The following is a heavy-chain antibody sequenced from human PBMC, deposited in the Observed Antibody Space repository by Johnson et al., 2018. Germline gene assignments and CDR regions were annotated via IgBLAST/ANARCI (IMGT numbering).Heavy chain of an antibody. CDR3: ARDRGDCSGGSGWGDFQH. D-gene: IGHD2-15*01. J-gene: IGHJ1*01. CDR2: ISEDGSNK. V-gene: IGHV3-33*05. Sequence: QVQLQESGGGVVEPGRSLRLSCAASGFDFSVYGMHLVRQAPGKGLAWVAVISEDGSNKYYADYVKGRFTVSRDNSKNTLYLQMNSLRAEDTAIYYCARDRGDCSGGSGWGDFQHWGQGTLVSVSS. CDR1: GFDFSVYG.